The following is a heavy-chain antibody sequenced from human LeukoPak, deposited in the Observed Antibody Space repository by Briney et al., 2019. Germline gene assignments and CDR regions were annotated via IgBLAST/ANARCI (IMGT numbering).Heavy chain of an antibody. CDR1: GGSISSYY. J-gene: IGHJ6*03. Sequence: SETLSLTCTVSGGSISSYYWSWIRQPPGKGLEWVGYIYYSGYTNYNPSLKSRVTISVDTSKNQFSLKLSSVTAADTAVYYCARTTMVRGTYYMDVWGKGTTVTISS. V-gene: IGHV4-59*01. CDR2: IYYSGYT. D-gene: IGHD3-10*01. CDR3: ARTTMVRGTYYMDV.